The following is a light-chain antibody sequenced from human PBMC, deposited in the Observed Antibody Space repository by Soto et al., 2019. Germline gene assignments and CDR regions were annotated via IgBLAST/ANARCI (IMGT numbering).Light chain of an antibody. CDR2: ASS. J-gene: IGKJ1*01. CDR3: QQSTSFPRT. Sequence: DIQMTQSPSSVSASVGDRVTITCLSSQVISSWLAWYQQKPGKAPKLLIYASSSLQSGVPSRFSGSGSGTDFTLTISSLQPEDFATYYCQQSTSFPRTFGQGNKVDI. CDR1: QVISSW. V-gene: IGKV1-12*01.